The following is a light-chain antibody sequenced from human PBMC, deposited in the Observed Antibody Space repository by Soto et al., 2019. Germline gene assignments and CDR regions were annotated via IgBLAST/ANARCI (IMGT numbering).Light chain of an antibody. Sequence: DIQMTQSPSSVSAPVXXXXTXXXRASQSISSWLAWXXQKPGXXPXXLIYKASSLESGVPSRFSGSGSGTEFPLTISSLQPDDFATYYCQQYNSGWTFGQGTKVDIK. CDR2: KAS. V-gene: IGKV1-5*03. CDR1: QSISSW. J-gene: IGKJ1*01. CDR3: QQYNSGWT.